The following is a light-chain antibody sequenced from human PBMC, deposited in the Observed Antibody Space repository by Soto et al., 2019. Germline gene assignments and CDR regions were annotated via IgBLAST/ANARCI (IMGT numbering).Light chain of an antibody. CDR2: EGH. CDR3: CLYVGATTDV. J-gene: IGLJ1*01. Sequence: QSVLAQPASVSGSPGQSITISCTGASGYVGTYSLVSWYQQHPGKAPKVVIYEGHKRPSGFPDRFSGSTSVYTASLTISGLQTDDEADYYCCLYVGATTDVFGNGTKVTVL. CDR1: SGYVGTYSL. V-gene: IGLV2-23*01.